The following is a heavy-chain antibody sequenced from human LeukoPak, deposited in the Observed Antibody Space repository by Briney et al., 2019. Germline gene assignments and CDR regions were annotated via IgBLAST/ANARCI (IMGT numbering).Heavy chain of an antibody. D-gene: IGHD4-11*01. J-gene: IGHJ4*02. CDR1: GFTFSSYA. CDR3: AKGPGAYSNYFDY. V-gene: IGHV3-23*01. CDR2: ISGSADST. Sequence: GGSLRLSCAASGFTFSSYAMTWVRQAPGKGLEWVSVISGSADSTYYADSVKGRFTISRDNSKNTLYLQMNSLRAEDTALYYCAKGPGAYSNYFDYWGQGTLVTVSS.